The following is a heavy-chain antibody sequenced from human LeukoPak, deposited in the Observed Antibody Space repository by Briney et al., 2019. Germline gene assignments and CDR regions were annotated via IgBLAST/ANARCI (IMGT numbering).Heavy chain of an antibody. CDR2: ISWNSGSI. CDR1: GFTFDDYA. J-gene: IGHJ4*02. D-gene: IGHD6-13*01. CDR3: AKGFGYSSSRYVSYFDY. V-gene: IGHV3-9*01. Sequence: GRSRRLSCAASGFTFDDYAMHWVRQAPGKGLEWVSGISWNSGSIGYADSVKGRFTISRDNAKNSLYLQMNSLRAEDTALYYCAKGFGYSSSRYVSYFDYWGQGTLVTVSS.